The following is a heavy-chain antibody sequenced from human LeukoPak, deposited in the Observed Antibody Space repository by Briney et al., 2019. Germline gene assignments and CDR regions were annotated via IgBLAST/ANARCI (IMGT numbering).Heavy chain of an antibody. Sequence: SETLSLTCTVSGGSISSGGYYWSWIRQHPGKGLEWIGYIYYSGSTYYNPSLKSRVTISVDTSKNQFSLKLSSVTAADTAVYYCARSDIGATIQASLWGQGTLVTVSS. D-gene: IGHD5-12*01. CDR3: ARSDIGATIQASL. CDR1: GGSISSGGYY. CDR2: IYYSGST. J-gene: IGHJ4*02. V-gene: IGHV4-31*03.